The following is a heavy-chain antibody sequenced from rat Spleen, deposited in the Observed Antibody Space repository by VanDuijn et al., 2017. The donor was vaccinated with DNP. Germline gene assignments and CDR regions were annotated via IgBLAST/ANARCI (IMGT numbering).Heavy chain of an antibody. V-gene: IGHV4-2*01. CDR1: GFNFNDYW. Sequence: EVKLVESGGGLVQPGRSLKLSCAASGFNFNDYWMGWVRQAPGKGLEWIGEINKDSSTINYIPSLKDKFSISRDNAQNTLYLQMDSLRSEDTATYYCTTTRRGYPSYWGQGVMVTVSS. J-gene: IGHJ2*01. D-gene: IGHD1-4*01. CDR2: INKDSSTI. CDR3: TTTRRGYPSY.